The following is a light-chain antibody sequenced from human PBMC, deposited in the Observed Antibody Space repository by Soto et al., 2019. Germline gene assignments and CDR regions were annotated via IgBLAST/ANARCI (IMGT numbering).Light chain of an antibody. Sequence: QSVLTQPPSVSGAPGQRVTISCTGSSSNIGAAYDVHWYQHLPGTAPKLLIYGNNNRPSGVPDRFSGSKSGTSASLAITGLQAEDEADYYCQSYDRSLSGVVFGGGTKLTVL. CDR2: GNN. V-gene: IGLV1-40*01. CDR3: QSYDRSLSGVV. CDR1: SSNIGAAYD. J-gene: IGLJ2*01.